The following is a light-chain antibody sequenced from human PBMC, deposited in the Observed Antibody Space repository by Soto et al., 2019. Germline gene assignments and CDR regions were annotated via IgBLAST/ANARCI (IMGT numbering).Light chain of an antibody. CDR2: KAS. CDR3: QHYNSYSEA. CDR1: QTISSW. V-gene: IGKV1-5*03. Sequence: DIQMTQSPSTLSGSVGDRVTITCRASQTISSWLAWYQQKPGKAPKLLIYKASTLKSGVPSRFSGSGSGTEFTLTLSSLQPDDFATYYCQHYNSYSEAVGQGNKVELK. J-gene: IGKJ1*01.